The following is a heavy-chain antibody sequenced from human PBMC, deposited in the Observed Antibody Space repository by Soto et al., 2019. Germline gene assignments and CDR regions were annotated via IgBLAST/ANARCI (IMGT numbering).Heavy chain of an antibody. Sequence: PSETLSLTCTVSGGSVTSDEDYWTWIRQSPGKGLEWIGYISNSGSTGYNSSLKTRLSMSVDRSKNQFKLRLTSVTAADTVVYFCATESGSTYGYFDHWGQGTQVTVSS. CDR1: GGSVTSDEDY. CDR3: ATESGSTYGYFDH. CDR2: ISNSGST. D-gene: IGHD5-18*01. J-gene: IGHJ4*02. V-gene: IGHV4-30-4*01.